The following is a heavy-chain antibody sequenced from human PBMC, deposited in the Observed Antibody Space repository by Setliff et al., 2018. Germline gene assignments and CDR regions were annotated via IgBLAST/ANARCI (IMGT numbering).Heavy chain of an antibody. Sequence: ASVKVSCKASGGTFTSFGINWVRQAPGQGLEWMGGINPFFGTTNYAQKFQGRVTITTDESTSTAYMELNSLNSEDTALYYCAREAVVVVSPTDYRYYMDVWGKGTTVTVSS. CDR2: INPFFGTT. CDR3: AREAVVVVSPTDYRYYMDV. J-gene: IGHJ6*03. CDR1: GGTFTSFG. V-gene: IGHV1-69*05. D-gene: IGHD2-15*01.